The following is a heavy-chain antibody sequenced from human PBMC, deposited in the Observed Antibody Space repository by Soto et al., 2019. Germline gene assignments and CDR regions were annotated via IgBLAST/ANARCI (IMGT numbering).Heavy chain of an antibody. CDR2: IFHDGNT. CDR3: AKDNLKL. CDR1: GASIGSGGW. J-gene: IGHJ4*02. D-gene: IGHD1-1*01. Sequence: SSETLSLTCAVSGASIGSGGWWSWVRQPPGKGLEWIAEIFHDGNTNYSPSLKSRVTISVDKSQNQFSLNVYSVTAADTAVYYCAKDNLKLWGQGTLVTVSS. V-gene: IGHV4-4*02.